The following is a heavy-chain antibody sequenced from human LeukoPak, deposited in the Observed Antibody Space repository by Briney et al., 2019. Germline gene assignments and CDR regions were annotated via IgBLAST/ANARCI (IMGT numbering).Heavy chain of an antibody. J-gene: IGHJ4*02. CDR1: GGSLSGYY. D-gene: IGHD3-22*01. V-gene: IGHV4-34*01. CDR2: INHSGSA. CDR3: ARTYYYDRSDYYAIDY. Sequence: PPETLSLTCAVYGGSLSGYYWSWIRQPPGKGLEWIGEINHSGSANSNPSLKSRVTISVDTSTTPNQFSLRLSSVTAADTAIYYCARTYYYDRSDYYAIDYWGQGTLVTVSS.